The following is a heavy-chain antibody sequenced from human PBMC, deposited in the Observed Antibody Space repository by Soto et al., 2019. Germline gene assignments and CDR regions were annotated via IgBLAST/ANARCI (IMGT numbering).Heavy chain of an antibody. CDR2: IYYSGRT. CDR1: GGSISSYY. V-gene: IGHV4-59*01. CDR3: ARYAVAGNGGVRFDY. Sequence: QVQLQESGPGLVKPSETLSLTCTVSGGSISSYYWSWIRQPPGKGLEWIGYIYYSGRTNYNPSLKSRVTISVDTSKNQFSLKLSSVTAADTAVYYCARYAVAGNGGVRFDYWGQGTLVTVPS. J-gene: IGHJ4*02. D-gene: IGHD6-19*01.